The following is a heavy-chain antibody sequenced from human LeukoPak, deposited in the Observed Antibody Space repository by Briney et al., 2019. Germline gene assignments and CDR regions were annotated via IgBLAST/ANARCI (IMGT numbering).Heavy chain of an antibody. CDR3: ARGYGGLGWLQFYCAFDV. CDR1: GFTFSDYY. V-gene: IGHV3-11*01. Sequence: GGSLRLSCAASGFTFSDYYMSWLRQAPGKGLEWVSYISSSGSIIYYADSVKGRFTISRDNAKNSLYLQMNSLGAEDTAVYYCARGYGGLGWLQFYCAFDVWGQGTMVTVSS. D-gene: IGHD5-24*01. J-gene: IGHJ3*01. CDR2: ISSSGSII.